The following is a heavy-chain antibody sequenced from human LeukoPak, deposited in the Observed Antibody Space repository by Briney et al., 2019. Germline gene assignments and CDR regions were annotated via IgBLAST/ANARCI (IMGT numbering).Heavy chain of an antibody. J-gene: IGHJ4*02. D-gene: IGHD2-2*01. V-gene: IGHV1-2*02. CDR3: ARGGYCSSTSCFNFDY. CDR2: INPNSGGT. CDR1: GYTFTGYY. Sequence: ASVTVSCKASGYTFTGYYMHWVRQAPGQGLEWMGWINPNSGGTNYAQKFQGRVTMTRDTSISTAYMELSRLRSDDTAVYYCARGGYCSSTSCFNFDYWGQGTLVTVSS.